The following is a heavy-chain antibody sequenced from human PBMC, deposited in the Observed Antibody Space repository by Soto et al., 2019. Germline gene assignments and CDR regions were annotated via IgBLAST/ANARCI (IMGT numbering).Heavy chain of an antibody. J-gene: IGHJ1*01. Sequence: QVQLVQSGAEVKKPGASVRVSCKTSGYTFTTYDVNWVRQAAGQGLEWMGRVNPNTGNTAYAQKFQGRVIMTRDTSIGTAYMELHSLTSEDTAVYYCASWSGYSKWGQGTLVTVSA. CDR2: VNPNTGNT. CDR1: GYTFTTYD. CDR3: ASWSGYSK. D-gene: IGHD3-3*01. V-gene: IGHV1-8*01.